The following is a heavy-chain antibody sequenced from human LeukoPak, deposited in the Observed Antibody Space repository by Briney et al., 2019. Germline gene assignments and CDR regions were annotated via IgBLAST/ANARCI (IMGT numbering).Heavy chain of an antibody. CDR1: GGTFSSYA. V-gene: IGHV1-69*13. Sequence: VASVKVSCKASGGTFSSYAISWVRQAPGQGLEWMGGIIPIFGTANYAQKFQGRVTITADESTSTAYMELSSLRSEDTAVYYCARVIRYYYDSSGYYPLSYIDYWGQGTLVTASS. CDR3: ARVIRYYYDSSGYYPLSYIDY. D-gene: IGHD3-22*01. J-gene: IGHJ4*02. CDR2: IIPIFGTA.